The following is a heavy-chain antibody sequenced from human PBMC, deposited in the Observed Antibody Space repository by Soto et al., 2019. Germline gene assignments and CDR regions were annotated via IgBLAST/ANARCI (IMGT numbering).Heavy chain of an antibody. CDR1: GGSASSGSYY. CDR2: IYYSGST. J-gene: IGHJ4*02. Sequence: PSETLSLTCTVSGGSASSGSYYWSWIRQPPGKGLEWIGYIYYSGSTNYNPSLKSRVTISVDTSKNQSSLKLSSVTAADTAVYYCARGQWLVSGFDYWGQGTLVTVS. CDR3: ARGQWLVSGFDY. V-gene: IGHV4-61*01. D-gene: IGHD6-19*01.